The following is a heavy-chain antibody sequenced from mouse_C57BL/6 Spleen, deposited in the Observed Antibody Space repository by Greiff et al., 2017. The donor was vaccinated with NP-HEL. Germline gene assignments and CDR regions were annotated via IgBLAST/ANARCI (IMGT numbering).Heavy chain of an antibody. CDR2: IDPETGGT. J-gene: IGHJ2*01. CDR3: TRAYYYGSSYDYFDY. V-gene: IGHV1-15*01. Sequence: QVQLKESGAELVRPGASVTLSCKASGYTFTDYEMHWVKQTPVHGLEWIGAIDPETGGTAYNQKFKGKAILTADKSSSTAYMELRSLTSEDSAVYYCTRAYYYGSSYDYFDYWGQGTTLTVS. D-gene: IGHD1-1*01. CDR1: GYTFTDYE.